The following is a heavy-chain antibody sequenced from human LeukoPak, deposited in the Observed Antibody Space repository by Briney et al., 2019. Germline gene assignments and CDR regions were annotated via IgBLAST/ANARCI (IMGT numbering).Heavy chain of an antibody. D-gene: IGHD6-13*01. Sequence: GGSLRLSCAASGFTFSSYGMYWVRQAPGKGLEWVAVISYDGSNKYYADSVKGRFTISRDNSKNTLYLQMNSLRAEDTAVYYCARGPTISSLDYWGQGTLVTVSS. V-gene: IGHV3-30*19. CDR1: GFTFSSYG. CDR2: ISYDGSNK. CDR3: ARGPTISSLDY. J-gene: IGHJ4*02.